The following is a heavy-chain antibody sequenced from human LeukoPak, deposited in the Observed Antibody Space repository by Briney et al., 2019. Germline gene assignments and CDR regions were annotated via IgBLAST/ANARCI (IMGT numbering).Heavy chain of an antibody. D-gene: IGHD3-22*01. Sequence: SVTLSFKASGGTFSSYAISWVRQAPGQGLEWMGRIIPILGIANYAQKFQGRVTITADKSTSTAYMELSSLRSEDTAVYYCARISQYYDSSGYYYGSPQEFDYWGQGTLVTVSS. V-gene: IGHV1-69*04. J-gene: IGHJ4*02. CDR2: IIPILGIA. CDR3: ARISQYYDSSGYYYGSPQEFDY. CDR1: GGTFSSYA.